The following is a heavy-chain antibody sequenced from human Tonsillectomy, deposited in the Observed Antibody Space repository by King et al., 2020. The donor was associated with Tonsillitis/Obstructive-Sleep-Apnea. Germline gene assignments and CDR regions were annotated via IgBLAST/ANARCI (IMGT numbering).Heavy chain of an antibody. CDR1: GFTFSDYY. CDR3: ARGAIHYDILTGYPDY. D-gene: IGHD3-9*01. J-gene: IGHJ4*02. CDR2: ISSSSSYT. V-gene: IGHV3-11*06. Sequence: VQLVQSGGGLVKPGGSLRLSCAASGFTFSDYYMSWIRQAPGKGLEWVSYISSSSSYTNYADSVKGRFTISRDNAKNSLYLQMNSLRAEDTAVYYCARGAIHYDILTGYPDYWGQGTLVTVSS.